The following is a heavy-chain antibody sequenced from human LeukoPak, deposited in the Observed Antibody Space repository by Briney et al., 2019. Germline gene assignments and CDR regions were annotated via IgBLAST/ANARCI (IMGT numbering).Heavy chain of an antibody. J-gene: IGHJ4*02. CDR2: LSGSGGST. CDR1: GFTFSDYA. V-gene: IGHV3-23*01. CDR3: AKGDMPIVARALDY. D-gene: IGHD5-12*01. Sequence: GGSLRLSCAASGFTFSDYAMNWVRQAPGKGLEWVSALSGSGGSTYYADSVQGRFTISSNNYENTLYLQMSRLRAEDTAVYYCAKGDMPIVARALDYWGQGTLVTVSS.